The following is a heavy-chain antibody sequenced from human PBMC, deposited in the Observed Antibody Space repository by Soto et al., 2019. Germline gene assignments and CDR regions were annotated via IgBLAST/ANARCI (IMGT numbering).Heavy chain of an antibody. V-gene: IGHV4-31*03. CDR3: ARVVSGSYFDY. Sequence: QVQLQESGPGLVKASQTLSLTCTVSGGSITTGGHFWSWIRQHPGTGLEWIGYIYYSGTTHFNPSLKSRVSISEDTSKNQFSLKLSSVTAADTAMYYCARVVSGSYFDYWGQGSLVTVSS. D-gene: IGHD1-26*01. CDR2: IYYSGTT. J-gene: IGHJ4*02. CDR1: GGSITTGGHF.